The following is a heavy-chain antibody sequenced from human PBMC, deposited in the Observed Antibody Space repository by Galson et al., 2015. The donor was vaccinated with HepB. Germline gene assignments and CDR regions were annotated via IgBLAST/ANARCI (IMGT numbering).Heavy chain of an antibody. CDR1: GGSISRYY. J-gene: IGHJ4*02. V-gene: IGHV4-4*07. D-gene: IGHD3-22*01. Sequence: ETLSLTCTVSGGSISRYYWSWIRQPAGKGLEWIGRIYTSGSTNYNPSLKSRVTMSVDTSKSQFSLKLSSVTAADTAVYYCAREGYYDSSGYYYGLLDYWGQGTLVTVSS. CDR2: IYTSGST. CDR3: AREGYYDSSGYYYGLLDY.